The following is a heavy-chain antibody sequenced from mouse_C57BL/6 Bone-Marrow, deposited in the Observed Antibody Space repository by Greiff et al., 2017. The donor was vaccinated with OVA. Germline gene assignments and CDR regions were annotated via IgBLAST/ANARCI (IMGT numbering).Heavy chain of an antibody. CDR3: ARHETGTNYYAMDY. CDR1: GFTFSSYG. V-gene: IGHV5-6*01. CDR2: ISSGGSYT. J-gene: IGHJ4*01. Sequence: EVHLVESGGDLVKPGGSLKLSCAASGFTFSSYGMSWVRQTPDKRLEWVATISSGGSYTYYPDSVKGRFTISRDNAKNTLYLQMSSLKSEDTAMYYWARHETGTNYYAMDYWGQGTSVTVSS. D-gene: IGHD4-1*01.